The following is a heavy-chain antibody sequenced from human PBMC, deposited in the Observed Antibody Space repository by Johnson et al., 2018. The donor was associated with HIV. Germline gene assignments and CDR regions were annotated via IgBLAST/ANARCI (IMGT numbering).Heavy chain of an antibody. Sequence: QVQLVESGGGVVQPGRSLRLSCAASGFTFSSYGMHWVRQAPGKGLEWVAVIWYDGSNKYYADSVKGRFTISRDNNKNSLYLQMNSLRVEDTALYYCTKDSGGDGKLDAFDIWGQGTMVTVSS. CDR2: IWYDGSNK. D-gene: IGHD5-24*01. V-gene: IGHV3-33*03. CDR1: GFTFSSYG. J-gene: IGHJ3*02. CDR3: TKDSGGDGKLDAFDI.